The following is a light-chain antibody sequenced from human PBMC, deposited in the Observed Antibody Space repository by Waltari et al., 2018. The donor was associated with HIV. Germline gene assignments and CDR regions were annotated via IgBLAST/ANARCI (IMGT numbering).Light chain of an antibody. J-gene: IGLJ3*02. CDR3: QSYDSSLSGSV. V-gene: IGLV1-40*01. CDR2: GNS. Sequence: QSVLTQPPSVSGAPGQRVTISCTRSSSTIGAGYDVHWYNQLPGTAPQPLIFGNSNRPSGVPDRFSGSKSGTSASLAITGLQAEDEADYYCQSYDSSLSGSVFGGGTKLTVL. CDR1: SSTIGAGYD.